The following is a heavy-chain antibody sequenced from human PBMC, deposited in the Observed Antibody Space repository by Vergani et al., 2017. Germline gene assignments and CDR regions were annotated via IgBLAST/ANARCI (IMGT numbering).Heavy chain of an antibody. CDR3: VRYPWYFDL. CDR2: ISWDGGST. CDR1: GFTFDDYT. D-gene: IGHD3-16*01. V-gene: IGHV3-43*01. Sequence: EVQLVESGGVVVQPGGSLRLSCAASGFTFDDYTMHWVRQAPGKGLEWVSLISWDGGSTYYADSVKGRFTISRDNSKNSLYLQMNSLRAEDTAVYFCVRYPWYFDLWGRGTLVTVSS. J-gene: IGHJ2*01.